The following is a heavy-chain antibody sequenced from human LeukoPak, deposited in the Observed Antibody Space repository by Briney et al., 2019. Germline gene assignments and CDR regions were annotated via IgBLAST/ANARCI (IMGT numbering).Heavy chain of an antibody. V-gene: IGHV3-7*01. CDR1: GLTVSNNY. CDR2: IKQDGSKK. CDR3: ARDRGGDDILSWDY. J-gene: IGHJ4*02. D-gene: IGHD3-9*01. Sequence: GGSLRLSCAVSGLTVSNNYMSWVRQAPGKGLEWVANIKQDGSKKYYVDSVKGRFTISRDNAKNSLYLQMNSLRAEDTAVYYCARDRGGDDILSWDYWGQGTLVTVSS.